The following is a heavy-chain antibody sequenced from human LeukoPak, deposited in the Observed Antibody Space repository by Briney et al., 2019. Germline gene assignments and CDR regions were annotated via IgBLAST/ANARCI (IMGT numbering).Heavy chain of an antibody. CDR1: GFTFSSYA. CDR2: ISSNGGST. J-gene: IGHJ4*02. V-gene: IGHV3-64*01. Sequence: GGSLRLSCAASGFTFSSYAMHWVRQAPGKGVEYVSAISSNGGSTYYANSVKGRFTISRDNSKTTLFLQMGSLRAEDMAVYYCARVSSSGYYYFDFWGQGTLVTVSS. D-gene: IGHD3-22*01. CDR3: ARVSSSGYYYFDF.